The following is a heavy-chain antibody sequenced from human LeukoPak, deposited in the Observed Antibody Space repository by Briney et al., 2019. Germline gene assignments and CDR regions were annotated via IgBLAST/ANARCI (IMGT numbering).Heavy chain of an antibody. Sequence: ASVKVSCKASGYTFTSYDINWVRQATGQGLEWMGWMNPNSGNTGYAQKFQGRVTMTRNTSISTAYMELSSLRSEDTAVYYCARDTSGAMVGAFDIWGQGTMVTVSS. V-gene: IGHV1-8*01. CDR2: MNPNSGNT. J-gene: IGHJ3*02. D-gene: IGHD5-18*01. CDR3: ARDTSGAMVGAFDI. CDR1: GYTFTSYD.